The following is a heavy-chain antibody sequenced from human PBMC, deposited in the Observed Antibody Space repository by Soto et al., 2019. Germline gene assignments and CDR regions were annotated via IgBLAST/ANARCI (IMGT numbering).Heavy chain of an antibody. CDR3: ARDEGDYYGSYFSARPEKTGFEY. V-gene: IGHV1-46*01. D-gene: IGHD3-22*01. CDR2: IDPSGGTT. Sequence: QVQLVQSGAEVKKPGASVKVSCKASGYSFTNYYLHWVRQAPGQGLEWMGVIDPSGGTTNYAQKFQGRLTLTRDTSTGTGGGELRSPRSEDTAVYYCARDEGDYYGSYFSARPEKTGFEYWGQGTLVTVSS. J-gene: IGHJ4*02. CDR1: GYSFTNYY.